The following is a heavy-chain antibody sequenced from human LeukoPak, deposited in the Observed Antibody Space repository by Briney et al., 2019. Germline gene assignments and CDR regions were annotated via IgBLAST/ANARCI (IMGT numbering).Heavy chain of an antibody. CDR1: GFTFSSYE. D-gene: IGHD5-18*01. CDR2: ISSSGSTI. CDR3: AESGYSYGYGGMDV. J-gene: IGHJ6*04. Sequence: GGSLRLSCAASGFTFSSYEMNWVCQAPGKGLEWVSYISSSGSTIYYADSVKGRFTISRDNAKNSLYLQMNGLRAEDTAVYYCAESGYSYGYGGMDVWGKGTTVTVSS. V-gene: IGHV3-48*03.